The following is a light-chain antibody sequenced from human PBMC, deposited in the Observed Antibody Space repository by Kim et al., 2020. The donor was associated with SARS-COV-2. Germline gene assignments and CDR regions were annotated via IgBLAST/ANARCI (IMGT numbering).Light chain of an antibody. CDR3: QSYDSANQGV. Sequence: KTVTISSTRNSGSIASNYVHWYQQRPDSAPTTVIYEDYKRASGVPNRFSGSIDSSSNSASLTISGLRTEDEADYYCQSYDSANQGVFGGGTQLTVL. V-gene: IGLV6-57*03. CDR1: SGSIASNY. J-gene: IGLJ3*02. CDR2: EDY.